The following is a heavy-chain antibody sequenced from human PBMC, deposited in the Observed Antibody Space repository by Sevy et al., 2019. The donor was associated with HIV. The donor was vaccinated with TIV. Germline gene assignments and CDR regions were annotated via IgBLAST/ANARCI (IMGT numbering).Heavy chain of an antibody. J-gene: IGHJ4*02. CDR1: GYTLTEFS. V-gene: IGHV1-24*01. D-gene: IGHD3-22*01. CDR2: FDPEDAKT. CDR3: AITREYYYDSSGYFDY. Sequence: ASVKVSCKISGYTLTEFSMHWVRQVPGKGLEWMGSFDPEDAKTIYAQKFQGRVTMTEDTSTDTAYMELRSLRSEDTAMYYCAITREYYYDSSGYFDYWGQGTLVTVSS.